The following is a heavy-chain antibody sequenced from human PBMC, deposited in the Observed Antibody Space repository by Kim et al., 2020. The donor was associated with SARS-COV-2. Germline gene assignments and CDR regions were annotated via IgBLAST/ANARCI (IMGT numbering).Heavy chain of an antibody. Sequence: GGSLRLSCAASGFTFSSYSMNWVRQAPGKGLEWVSYISSSSSTIYYADSVKGRFTISRDNAKNSLYLQMNSLRAEDTAVYYCARDRTAMVYWGQGTLVTVSS. CDR3: ARDRTAMVY. CDR2: ISSSSSTI. V-gene: IGHV3-48*04. D-gene: IGHD5-18*01. J-gene: IGHJ4*02. CDR1: GFTFSSYS.